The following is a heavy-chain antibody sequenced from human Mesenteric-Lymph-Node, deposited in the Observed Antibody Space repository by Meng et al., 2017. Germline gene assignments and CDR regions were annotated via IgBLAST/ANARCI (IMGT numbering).Heavy chain of an antibody. J-gene: IGHJ5*02. CDR2: ISSSSGYI. Sequence: GESLKISCAASGFTFSSYSMNWVRQAPGKGLEWVSSISSSSGYIYYADSVKGRFTISRDNAKNSLYLQMNSLRAEDTAVYYCAEDQRPNLAAAGTTEGPYNWFDPWGQGTLVTVSS. D-gene: IGHD6-13*01. V-gene: IGHV3-21*01. CDR1: GFTFSSYS. CDR3: AEDQRPNLAAAGTTEGPYNWFDP.